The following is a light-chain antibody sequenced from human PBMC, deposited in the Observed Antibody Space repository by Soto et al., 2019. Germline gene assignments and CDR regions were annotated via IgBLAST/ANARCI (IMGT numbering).Light chain of an antibody. J-gene: IGKJ3*01. CDR1: QSISNH. CDR3: QQSYIIPFT. V-gene: IGKV1-39*01. Sequence: DIQMTQSPSSLSASVEDRVIITCRASQSISNHLNWYQQKPGKAPKLLIFAASSLQSGVPSRFSGSRSGPDFTLTISSLQPEDFATYYCQQSYIIPFTFGPGTKVDIK. CDR2: AAS.